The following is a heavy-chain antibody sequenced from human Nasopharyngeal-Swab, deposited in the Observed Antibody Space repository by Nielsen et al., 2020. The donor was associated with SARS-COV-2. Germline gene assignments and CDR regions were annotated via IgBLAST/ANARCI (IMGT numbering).Heavy chain of an antibody. V-gene: IGHV4-39*01. CDR2: IYYSGST. CDR1: GGSISSSSYY. CDR3: ALGWYYDSSGYYYYYGMDV. J-gene: IGHJ6*02. D-gene: IGHD3-22*01. Sequence: SETLSLTCTVSGGSISSSSYYWGWIRQPQGKGLEWIGSIYYSGSTYYNPSLKSRVTISVDTSKNQFSLKLSSVTAADTAVYYCALGWYYDSSGYYYYYGMDVWGQGTTVTVSS.